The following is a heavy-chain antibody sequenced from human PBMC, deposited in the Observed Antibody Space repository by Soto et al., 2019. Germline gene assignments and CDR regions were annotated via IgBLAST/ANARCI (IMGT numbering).Heavy chain of an antibody. D-gene: IGHD3-16*02. Sequence: PGGSLRLSCPASVFTVSSNYMSWVREAPEKGLEWVSVIYSGGSTYYADSVKGRFTISRDNSKNTLYLQMNSLRAEDTAVYYCARDMRGYPPYYYYYYGMDVWGQGTTVTVSS. CDR1: VFTVSSNY. CDR3: ARDMRGYPPYYYYYYGMDV. J-gene: IGHJ6*02. CDR2: IYSGGST. V-gene: IGHV3-53*01.